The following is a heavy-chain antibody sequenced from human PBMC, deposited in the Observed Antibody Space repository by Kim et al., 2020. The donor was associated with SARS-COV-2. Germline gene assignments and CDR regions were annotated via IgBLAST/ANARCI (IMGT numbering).Heavy chain of an antibody. CDR1: GGSIGSYY. D-gene: IGHD3-22*01. J-gene: IGHJ4*02. Sequence: SETLSLTCTVSGGSIGSYYWSWIRQLPGKGPEWIWYIHYSGSTNYNPSLKSRGTISVDTAKNQFSLKLTSGTAADTAVYYCSRHYYETYYFDYCGQGTLV. CDR2: IHYSGST. V-gene: IGHV4-59*08. CDR3: SRHYYETYYFDY.